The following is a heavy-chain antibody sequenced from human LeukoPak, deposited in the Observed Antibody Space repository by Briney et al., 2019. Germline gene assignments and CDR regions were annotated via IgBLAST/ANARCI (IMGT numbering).Heavy chain of an antibody. Sequence: ASVKISSKASGYTFTGYYMHWVRQAPGQGLEWMVWINPNSGGTNYAQKFQGRVTMTRDTSISTAYMELSRLRSDDTAVYYCAISLYYYGSGSYRAFFYFDYWGQGTLVTVSS. D-gene: IGHD3-10*01. J-gene: IGHJ4*02. CDR1: GYTFTGYY. CDR3: AISLYYYGSGSYRAFFYFDY. CDR2: INPNSGGT. V-gene: IGHV1-2*02.